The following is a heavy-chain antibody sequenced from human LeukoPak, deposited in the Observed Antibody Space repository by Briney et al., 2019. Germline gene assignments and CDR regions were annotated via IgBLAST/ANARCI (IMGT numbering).Heavy chain of an antibody. J-gene: IGHJ3*02. CDR1: GFTFDDYA. D-gene: IGHD3-22*01. CDR2: ISWNSGSI. V-gene: IGHV3-9*03. Sequence: GMSLRLSCAASGFTFDDYAMHWVRQAPGKGLEWVSGISWNSGSIGYADSVKGRFTISRDNAKNSLYLQMNSLRAEDMALYYCAKDIGYYYDSSGPHAFDIWGQGTMVTVSS. CDR3: AKDIGYYYDSSGPHAFDI.